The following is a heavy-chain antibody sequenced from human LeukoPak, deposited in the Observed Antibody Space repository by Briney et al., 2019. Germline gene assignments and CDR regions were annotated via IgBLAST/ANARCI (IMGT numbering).Heavy chain of an antibody. J-gene: IGHJ4*02. CDR2: TFYRSNWYN. V-gene: IGHV6-1*01. Sequence: SQTLSLTCAISGDSVSSNSAAWNWIRQSPSRGLEWLGRTFYRSNWYNDSAVSVKSRISISPDTSKNQFSLQLNSVTPDDTAVYYCARDPRVSSGWQFDCWGQGTLVTVSS. CDR1: GDSVSSNSAA. D-gene: IGHD6-19*01. CDR3: ARDPRVSSGWQFDC.